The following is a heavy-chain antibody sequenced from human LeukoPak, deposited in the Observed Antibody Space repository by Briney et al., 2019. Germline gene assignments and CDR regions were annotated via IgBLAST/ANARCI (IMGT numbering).Heavy chain of an antibody. CDR2: IYYSGST. CDR1: GGSISSYY. J-gene: IGHJ2*01. V-gene: IGHV4-59*08. D-gene: IGHD3-3*01. Sequence: PSETLSLTCTVSGGSISSYYWSWIRQPPGKGLEWIGYIYYSGSTNYNPSLKSRVTISVDTSKNQFSLKLSSVTAADTAVYYCARGYDFWSGPWYFDLWGRGTLVTVSS. CDR3: ARGYDFWSGPWYFDL.